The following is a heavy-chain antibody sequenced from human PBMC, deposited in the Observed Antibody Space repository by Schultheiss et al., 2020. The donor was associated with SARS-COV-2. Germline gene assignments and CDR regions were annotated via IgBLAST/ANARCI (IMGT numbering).Heavy chain of an antibody. CDR2: ISSGGGST. CDR1: GFTFSSPT. V-gene: IGHV3-21*01. CDR3: AREVDEGFDY. D-gene: IGHD5-12*01. J-gene: IGHJ4*02. Sequence: GGSLRLSCAASGFTFSSPTMSWVRQAPGKGLEWVSAISSGGGSTYYADSVKGRFTISRDNAKNSLYLQMNSLRAEDTAVYYCAREVDEGFDYWGQGTLVTVSS.